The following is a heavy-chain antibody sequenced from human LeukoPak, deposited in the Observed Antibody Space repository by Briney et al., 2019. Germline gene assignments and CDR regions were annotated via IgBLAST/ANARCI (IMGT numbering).Heavy chain of an antibody. CDR1: GLTFSDFC. CDR3: ARGHHGLEY. CDR2: IDSRGSFI. J-gene: IGHJ4*02. D-gene: IGHD1-14*01. Sequence: GESLRLSCAVSGLTFSDFCMSWIRQTPGEGLEWVSYIDSRGSFIYYADSVRGRFTISRDNAENSLYLQMNSLRAEDTAMYYCARGHHGLEYWGQGTLVTVSS. V-gene: IGHV3-11*01.